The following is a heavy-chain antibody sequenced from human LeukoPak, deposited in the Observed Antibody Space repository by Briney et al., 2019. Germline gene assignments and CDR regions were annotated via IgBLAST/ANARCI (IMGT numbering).Heavy chain of an antibody. CDR1: GGSISSGSYY. CDR3: ARQTGSGLFILP. CDR2: IYTSGTT. D-gene: IGHD3/OR15-3a*01. J-gene: IGHJ4*02. V-gene: IGHV4-61*02. Sequence: SQTLSLTCTVSGGSISSGSYYWSWIRQPAGKGLEWIGRIYTSGTTNYNPSLKSRVTISVDTSKNQFSLKLSSVTAADTAVYYCARQTGSGLFILPGGQGTLVTVSS.